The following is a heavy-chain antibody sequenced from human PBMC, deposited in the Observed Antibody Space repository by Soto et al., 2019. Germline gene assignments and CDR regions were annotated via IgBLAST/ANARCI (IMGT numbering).Heavy chain of an antibody. J-gene: IGHJ4*02. D-gene: IGHD6-19*01. V-gene: IGHV3-7*01. CDR2: IKQDGSAK. CDR1: GFTFSSYW. CDR3: ASWLKTSGWYVLLEGSFDY. Sequence: EVQLVESGGGLVQPGGSLRLSCAASGFTFSSYWMTWVRQAPGKGLEWVANIKQDGSAKYYVDSVKGRFTISRDNAKNSLYLQMHSLRAEATAVYYCASWLKTSGWYVLLEGSFDYWGQGTLVTVSS.